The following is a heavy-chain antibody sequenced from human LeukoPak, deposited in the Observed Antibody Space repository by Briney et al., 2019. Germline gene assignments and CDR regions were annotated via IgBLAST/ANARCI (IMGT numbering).Heavy chain of an antibody. D-gene: IGHD6-19*01. J-gene: IGHJ3*02. V-gene: IGHV1-2*02. CDR1: GGTFSSYA. Sequence: ASVKVSCKASGGTFSSYAISWVRQAPGQGLEWMGWINPNSGGTNYAQKFQGRVTMTRDTSISTAYMELSRLRSEDTAVYYCAALKGWYRVAFDIWGQGTMVTVSS. CDR2: INPNSGGT. CDR3: AALKGWYRVAFDI.